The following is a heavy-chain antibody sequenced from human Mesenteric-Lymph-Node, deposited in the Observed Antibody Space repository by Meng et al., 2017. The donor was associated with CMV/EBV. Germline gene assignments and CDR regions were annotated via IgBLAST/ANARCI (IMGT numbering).Heavy chain of an antibody. CDR1: GGSFSGYY. V-gene: IGHV4-34*01. Sequence: QVQYQHWGEGLLKPSEPLSLTCAVYGGSFSGYYWSWIRQPPGKGLEWIGEINHSGSTNYNPSLKSRVTISVDTSKNQFSLKLSSVTAADTAVYYCARHQRWLKSEGGFNYWGQGTLVTVSS. CDR3: ARHQRWLKSEGGFNY. D-gene: IGHD4-23*01. J-gene: IGHJ4*02. CDR2: INHSGST.